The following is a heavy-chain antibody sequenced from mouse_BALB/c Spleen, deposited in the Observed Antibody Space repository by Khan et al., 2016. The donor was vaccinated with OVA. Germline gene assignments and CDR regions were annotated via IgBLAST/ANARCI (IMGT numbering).Heavy chain of an antibody. J-gene: IGHJ2*01. D-gene: IGHD1-2*01. Sequence: EVQLQESGPGLVKPSQSLSLTCTVTGYSITSGYGWNWIRQFPGNKLEWMSYISYSGSTNYNPSLQSRTSITRDTSKNQFFLQLNSVTTEDTATYYCARTARIKYWGQGTTLTVSS. CDR2: ISYSGST. CDR3: ARTARIKY. V-gene: IGHV3-2*02. CDR1: GYSITSGYG.